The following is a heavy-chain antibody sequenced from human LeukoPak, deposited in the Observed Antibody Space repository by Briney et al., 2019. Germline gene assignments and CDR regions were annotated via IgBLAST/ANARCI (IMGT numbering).Heavy chain of an antibody. J-gene: IGHJ6*02. D-gene: IGHD3-9*01. CDR2: IIPIFGTA. CDR1: GGTFSSYA. CDR3: ARLRDYDILTGYYRDGDYYYYYGMDV. V-gene: IGHV1-69*13. Sequence: AASVKVSCTASGGTFSSYAISWVRQAPGQGLEWMGGIIPIFGTANYAQKFQGRVTITADESTSTAYMELSSLRSEDTAVYYCARLRDYDILTGYYRDGDYYYYYGMDVWGQGTTVTVSS.